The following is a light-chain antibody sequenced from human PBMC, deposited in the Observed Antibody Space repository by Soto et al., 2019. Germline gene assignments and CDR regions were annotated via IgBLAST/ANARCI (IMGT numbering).Light chain of an antibody. J-gene: IGKJ4*01. CDR3: QHYGNSLT. V-gene: IGKV3-20*01. CDR2: GAS. CDR1: QSVSSSY. Sequence: EIVLTQSPGTLSLSPGERVTLACRASQSVSSSYLAWYQQKPGQAPRLLIYGASSRATDIPDRFSGSGSGTDFTLTISRLVPEDFAVYYCQHYGNSLTFGGGTKVEIK.